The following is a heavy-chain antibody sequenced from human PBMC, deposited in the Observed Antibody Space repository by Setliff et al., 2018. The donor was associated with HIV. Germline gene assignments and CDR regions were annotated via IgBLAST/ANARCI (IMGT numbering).Heavy chain of an antibody. CDR2: VSSRGDT. D-gene: IGHD4-17*01. CDR3: ARAAAGNTGPFDL. Sequence: NPSETLSLTCTVSDSGTYYWSWIRQPAGKGLEWIGRVSSRGDTNYNPSLKSRVTMSVDTSKNQFPLKLTSVTASDTAVYYCARAAAGNTGPFDLWGQGSPVIVSS. J-gene: IGHJ4*02. V-gene: IGHV4-4*07. CDR1: DSGTYY.